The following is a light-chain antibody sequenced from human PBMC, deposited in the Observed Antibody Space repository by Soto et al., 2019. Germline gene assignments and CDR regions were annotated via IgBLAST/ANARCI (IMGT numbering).Light chain of an antibody. CDR1: QSISSW. Sequence: DIQITQSPSTLSASVGDRVTITCRASQSISSWLAWYQQKPGKAPKLLISKATNLQSGVPSRFSGSGSGTDFSLTISSLQPVDFATYYCQQSYSTPPWTFGQGTKV. CDR3: QQSYSTPPWT. J-gene: IGKJ1*01. CDR2: KAT. V-gene: IGKV1-5*03.